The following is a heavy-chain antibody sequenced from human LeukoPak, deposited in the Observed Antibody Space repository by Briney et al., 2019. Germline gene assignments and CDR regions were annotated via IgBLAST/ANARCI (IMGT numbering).Heavy chain of an antibody. Sequence: PGGSLRLSCAASGLTFSSYEMNCVRQPPGKGREWVSYISSSGSTIYYADSVKGRFTISRDNAKNSLYLQMNSLRAEDTAVYYCEELGITMIGGVWGKGTTVTISS. V-gene: IGHV3-48*03. CDR1: GLTFSSYE. CDR2: ISSSGSTI. D-gene: IGHD3-10*02. J-gene: IGHJ6*04. CDR3: EELGITMIGGV.